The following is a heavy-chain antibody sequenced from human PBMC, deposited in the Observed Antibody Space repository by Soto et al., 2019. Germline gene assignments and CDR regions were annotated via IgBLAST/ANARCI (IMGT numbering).Heavy chain of an antibody. CDR1: GGSISSYY. CDR3: ARGGYIVGTPFDY. J-gene: IGHJ4*02. V-gene: IGHV4-4*07. CDR2: IYTSGST. D-gene: IGHD1-26*01. Sequence: SETLSLTCTVSGGSISSYYWSWIRQHAGKGLEWIGRIYTSGSTNYNPSLKSRVTMSVDTSKNQFSLKLSSVTAADTAVYYCARGGYIVGTPFDYWGQGTLVTVSS.